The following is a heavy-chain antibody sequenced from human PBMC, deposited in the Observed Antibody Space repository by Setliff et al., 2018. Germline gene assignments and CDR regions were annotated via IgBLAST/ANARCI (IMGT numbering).Heavy chain of an antibody. CDR2: IYYSGST. CDR3: ARVARLVLSRNAFDI. J-gene: IGHJ3*02. D-gene: IGHD2-2*01. V-gene: IGHV4-31*03. Sequence: SETLSLTCTVSGGSISSGGYYWSWIRQHPGKGLEWIGYIYYSGSTYYNPSLKSRVTVSVDTSKNQFSLKLSSVTAADTAVYYCARVARLVLSRNAFDIWGQGAMVTVSS. CDR1: GGSISSGGYY.